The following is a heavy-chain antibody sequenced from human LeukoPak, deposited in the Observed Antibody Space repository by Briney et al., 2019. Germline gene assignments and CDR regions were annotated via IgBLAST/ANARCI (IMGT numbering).Heavy chain of an antibody. V-gene: IGHV3-74*03. CDR1: GFIFSTYW. J-gene: IGHJ4*02. CDR3: ARFYFPEEHDRAWYEAH. CDR2: IRGDGRAT. D-gene: IGHD6-19*01. Sequence: PGGSLRLSCAASGFIFSTYWMTWVRQAPGKELVWVARIRGDGRATTYADSVKGRFTISRDNAMNTVFLQMKSLRADDTGTYYCARFYFPEEHDRAWYEAHWGQGVLVTVS.